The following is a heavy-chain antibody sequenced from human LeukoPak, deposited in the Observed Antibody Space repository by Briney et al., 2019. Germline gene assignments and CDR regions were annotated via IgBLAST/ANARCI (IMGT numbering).Heavy chain of an antibody. D-gene: IGHD3-10*01. J-gene: IGHJ2*01. CDR2: IYSSGST. Sequence: PSETLSLTCTVYGGSIRSGDYYWSWIRQPPGKGLECIAYIYSSGSTYYSPSLKSRIDMSIHTSKNQFSLKLSSVTAADTATYYCARRNYYASSWYFDLWGRGTLVTVSS. CDR3: ARRNYYASSWYFDL. V-gene: IGHV4-30-4*08. CDR1: GGSIRSGDYY.